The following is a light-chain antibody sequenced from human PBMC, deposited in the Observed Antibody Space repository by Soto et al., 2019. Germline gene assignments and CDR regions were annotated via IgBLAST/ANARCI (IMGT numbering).Light chain of an antibody. CDR1: SSDVGGYNY. CDR3: SSYTSSSTGV. J-gene: IGLJ1*01. CDR2: DVS. Sequence: QSALTQPASVSGSPGQSITISCTGTSSDVGGYNYVSWYQQHPGKAPKLMIYDVSNRPSGASNRFSGSKSGNTASLTISGLQAEDEADYYCSSYTSSSTGVFGTGTKVPVL. V-gene: IGLV2-14*01.